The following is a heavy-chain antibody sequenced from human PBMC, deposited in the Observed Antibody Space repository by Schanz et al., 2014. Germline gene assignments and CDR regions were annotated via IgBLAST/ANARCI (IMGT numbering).Heavy chain of an antibody. CDR2: ISSSGSYI. J-gene: IGHJ4*02. Sequence: EVQLVESGGGLVKPGGSLRLSCAASGFTFSSYSMNWVRQAPGKGLEWVSSISSSGSYIHYADSVKGRFTISRDNAKNTLYLQMNSLRAEDTAMYYCAKDSTHIDIVLVPTAIDYWGQGTLVTVSS. CDR3: AKDSTHIDIVLVPTAIDY. CDR1: GFTFSSYS. V-gene: IGHV3-21*01. D-gene: IGHD2-2*01.